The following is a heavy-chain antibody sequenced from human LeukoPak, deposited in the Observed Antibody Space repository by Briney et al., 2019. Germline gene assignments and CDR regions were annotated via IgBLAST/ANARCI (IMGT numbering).Heavy chain of an antibody. D-gene: IGHD3-3*01. J-gene: IGHJ4*02. CDR2: FYYSGNT. V-gene: IGHV4-59*01. CDR3: ARLLFWSVYPFFDS. Sequence: SETLSLTCTVSGVSISSSYWSWIRQPPGKGLEWIGYFYYSGNTNYNPSLKSRVTMSVDTSKNQFSLNLRSVTAADTAVFYCARLLFWSVYPFFDSWGQGTLVTVPP. CDR1: GVSISSSY.